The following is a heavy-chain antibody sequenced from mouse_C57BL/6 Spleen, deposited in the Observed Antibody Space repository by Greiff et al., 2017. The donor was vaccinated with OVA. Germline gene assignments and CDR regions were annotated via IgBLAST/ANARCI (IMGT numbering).Heavy chain of an antibody. Sequence: VQLKESGPELVKPGASVKISCKASGYSFTGYYMNWVKQSPEKSLDWIGEINPSTGGTTYNQKFKAKATLTVDKSSSTAYMQLKSLTSEDSAVYYCARRGAMDYWGQGTSVTVSS. CDR3: ARRGAMDY. CDR1: GYSFTGYY. J-gene: IGHJ4*01. CDR2: INPSTGGT. V-gene: IGHV1-42*01.